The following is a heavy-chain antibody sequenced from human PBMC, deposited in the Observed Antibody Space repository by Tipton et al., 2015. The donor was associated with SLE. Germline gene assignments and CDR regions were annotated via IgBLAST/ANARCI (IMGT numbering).Heavy chain of an antibody. D-gene: IGHD3-16*01. CDR3: ARGGILPSYYFDC. CDR2: IYYSGST. V-gene: IGHV4-59*08. Sequence: LRLSCTVSGGSISSYYWSWIRQPPGKGLEWIGNIYYSGSTNYNPSLKSRVTISVDTSKNQFSLKLSSVTAADTAVYYCARGGILPSYYFDCWGQGTLVTVSS. CDR1: GGSISSYY. J-gene: IGHJ4*02.